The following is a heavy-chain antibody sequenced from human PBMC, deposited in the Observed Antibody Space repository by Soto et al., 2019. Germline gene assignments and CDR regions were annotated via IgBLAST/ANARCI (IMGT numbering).Heavy chain of an antibody. CDR3: ASGRYFDWFISPSFDY. D-gene: IGHD3-9*01. V-gene: IGHV1-3*01. Sequence: GASVKVSCKASGYTFTSYAMHWVRQAPGQRLEWMGWINAGNGNTKYSQKFQGRVTITRDTSASTAYMELSSLRSEDTAVYYCASGRYFDWFISPSFDYWGQGTLVTVSS. CDR2: INAGNGNT. J-gene: IGHJ4*02. CDR1: GYTFTSYA.